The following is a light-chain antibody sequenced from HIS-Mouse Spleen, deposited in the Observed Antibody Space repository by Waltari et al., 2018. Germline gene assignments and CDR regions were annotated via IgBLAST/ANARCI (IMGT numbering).Light chain of an antibody. CDR3: QVWDSSSDPSYV. CDR1: NIGSKS. CDR2: DDS. V-gene: IGLV3-21*02. J-gene: IGLJ1*01. Sequence: SYVLTRPPSVSVAPGQTARITCGGNNIGSKSVHWYQQKPGQAPVLVVYDDSDRPSGIPGRFSGSNSGNTATLTISRVEAGDEADYYCQVWDSSSDPSYVFGTGTKVTVL.